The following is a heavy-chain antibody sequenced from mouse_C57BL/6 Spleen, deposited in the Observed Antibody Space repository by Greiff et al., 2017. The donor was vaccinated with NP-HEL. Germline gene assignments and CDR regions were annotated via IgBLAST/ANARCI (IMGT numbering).Heavy chain of an antibody. V-gene: IGHV1-80*01. D-gene: IGHD1-1*01. CDR2: IYPGDGDT. Sequence: QVQLQQSGAELVKPGASVKISCKASGYAFSSYWMNWVKQRPGKGLEWIGQIYPGDGDTNYNGKFKGKATLTADKSSSTAYMQLSSLTSEDSAVYFCALPYYYGSPYAMDYWGQGTSVTVSS. CDR3: ALPYYYGSPYAMDY. CDR1: GYAFSSYW. J-gene: IGHJ4*01.